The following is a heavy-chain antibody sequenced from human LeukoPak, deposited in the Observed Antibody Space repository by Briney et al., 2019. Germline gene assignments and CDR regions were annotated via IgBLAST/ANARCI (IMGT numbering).Heavy chain of an antibody. J-gene: IGHJ1*01. D-gene: IGHD3-22*01. V-gene: IGHV1-8*01. Sequence: GASVKVSCKGSGYNFDRYGVNWVRQATGQGLEWMGWMNPNSGNTGYAQKFQGRVTMTRNTSISTAYMELSSLRSEDTAVYYCATPEDDYYDSSGYPAPFQHWGQGTLVTVSS. CDR2: MNPNSGNT. CDR1: GYNFDRYG. CDR3: ATPEDDYYDSSGYPAPFQH.